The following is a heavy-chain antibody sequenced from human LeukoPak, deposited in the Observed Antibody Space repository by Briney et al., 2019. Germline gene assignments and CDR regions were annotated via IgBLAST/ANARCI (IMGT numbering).Heavy chain of an antibody. CDR1: GFTFSSYA. Sequence: GGSLRLSCAVSGFTFSSYAMSWVRQAPGKGLEWVSAISGSGGSTYYADSVKGRFTISRDNSKNTLYLQMNSLRAEDTAVYYCAKSTEWRGVFDYWGQGTLVTVSS. V-gene: IGHV3-23*01. J-gene: IGHJ4*02. CDR3: AKSTEWRGVFDY. CDR2: ISGSGGST. D-gene: IGHD3-3*01.